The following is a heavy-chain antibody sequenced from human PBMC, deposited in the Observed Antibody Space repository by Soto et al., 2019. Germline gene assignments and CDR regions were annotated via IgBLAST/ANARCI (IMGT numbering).Heavy chain of an antibody. J-gene: IGHJ4*02. V-gene: IGHV3-53*01. Sequence: GGSLRLSCAASGFSVSTNYMTWVRQSPGKGLEWVSVIYSGGSTYYADSVKGRFTISRDNSKNTLHLQMNSLRAEDTAVYYCARGSGSLYYFDFWGRGTLVTVSS. CDR1: GFSVSTNY. CDR3: ARGSGSLYYFDF. CDR2: IYSGGST. D-gene: IGHD1-26*01.